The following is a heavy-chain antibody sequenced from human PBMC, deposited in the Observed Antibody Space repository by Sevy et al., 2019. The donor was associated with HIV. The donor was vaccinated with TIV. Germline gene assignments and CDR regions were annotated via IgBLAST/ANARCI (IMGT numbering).Heavy chain of an antibody. CDR1: GFTFSSYG. D-gene: IGHD3-10*01. V-gene: IGHV3-33*01. CDR3: ARDPAGEGYAIRYFQH. Sequence: GGPLRLSCAASGFTFSSYGMHWVRQAPGKGLEWVAVIWYDGSNKYYADSVKGRFTISRDNSKNTLYLQMNSLRAEDTAVYYCARDPAGEGYAIRYFQHWGQGTLVTVSS. CDR2: IWYDGSNK. J-gene: IGHJ1*01.